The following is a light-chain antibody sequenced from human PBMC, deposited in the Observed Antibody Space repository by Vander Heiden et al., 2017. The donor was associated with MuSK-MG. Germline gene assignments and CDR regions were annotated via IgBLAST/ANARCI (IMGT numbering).Light chain of an antibody. J-gene: IGLJ1*01. V-gene: IGLV2-14*01. CDR3: SSYTSSSTQI. CDR1: SSDVGGYNY. Sequence: QSALTQPASVSGSPGPSITISCTGTSSDVGGYNYVSWYQQHPGKAPKLMIYEVSNRPSGVSNRFSGSKSGNTASLTISGLQAEDEADYYCSSYTSSSTQIFGTGTKVTGL. CDR2: EVS.